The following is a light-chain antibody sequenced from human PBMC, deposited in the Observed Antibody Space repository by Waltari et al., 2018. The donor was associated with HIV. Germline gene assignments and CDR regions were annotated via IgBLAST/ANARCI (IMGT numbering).Light chain of an antibody. CDR2: HAS. Sequence: EIVLTQSPDTLSLSPGERATLSCRASQSVGVNYLAWYQQKPGQAPSLLIYHASSRATGITDRFSGSGSATDFTLTISRLEPEDFAVYYCQQYGSSPITFGQGTRLEI. V-gene: IGKV3-20*01. CDR3: QQYGSSPIT. J-gene: IGKJ5*01. CDR1: QSVGVNY.